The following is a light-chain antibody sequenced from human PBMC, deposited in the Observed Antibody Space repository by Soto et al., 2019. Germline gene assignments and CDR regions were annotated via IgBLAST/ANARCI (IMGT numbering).Light chain of an antibody. CDR1: QSVGSN. J-gene: IGKJ1*01. Sequence: EIVMTQSPATLSVSPGERATLSCRASQSVGSNLAWYQQKPGQAPRLLIYGASTRATDIPARFSGSGSGTEFALTIDSLQSEDSAVYFCQQFNVLHRTFGQGTKVEI. CDR2: GAS. CDR3: QQFNVLHRT. V-gene: IGKV3-15*01.